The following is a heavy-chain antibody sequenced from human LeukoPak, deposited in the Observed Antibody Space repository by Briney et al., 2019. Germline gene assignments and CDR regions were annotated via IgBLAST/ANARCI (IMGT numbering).Heavy chain of an antibody. CDR3: AKDIGARPGYSWFDP. V-gene: IGHV3-23*01. D-gene: IGHD6-6*01. J-gene: IGHJ5*02. Sequence: PGGSLRLSCAASGFTFSSYAMSWVRQAPGKGLEWVSSISVSGGSTYYADSVKGRFTISRDNSKNTLYLQMNSLRAEDTAVYYCAKDIGARPGYSWFDPWGQGTLVTVSS. CDR2: ISVSGGST. CDR1: GFTFSSYA.